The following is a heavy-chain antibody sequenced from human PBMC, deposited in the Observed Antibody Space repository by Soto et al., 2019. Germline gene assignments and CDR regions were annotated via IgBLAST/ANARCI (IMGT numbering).Heavy chain of an antibody. D-gene: IGHD3-9*01. CDR3: ARQSDILTSYYNYYYYGMDV. CDR2: MYHSGST. J-gene: IGHJ6*02. CDR1: GGSISSGGYS. Sequence: SETLSLTCAVSGGSISSGGYSWSWIRQPPGKGLEWIGYMYHSGSTYYNPSLKSRVTISVDRSKNQFSLKLSSVTAADTAVYYCARQSDILTSYYNYYYYGMDVWGQGTTVTV. V-gene: IGHV4-30-2*01.